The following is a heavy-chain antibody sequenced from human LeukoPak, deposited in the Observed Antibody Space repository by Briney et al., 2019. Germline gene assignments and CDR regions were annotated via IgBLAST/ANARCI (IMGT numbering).Heavy chain of an antibody. CDR2: IYHSGST. Sequence: PSGTLSLTCAVSGGSISSSNWWSWVRQPPGKGLEWIGEIYHSGSTNYNPSLKSRVTISVDKSKNQFSLKLSSVTAADTAVYYCARSHVLQKTGFDPWGQGTLVTVSS. CDR3: ARSHVLQKTGFDP. CDR1: GGSISSSNW. J-gene: IGHJ5*02. D-gene: IGHD3-10*01. V-gene: IGHV4-4*02.